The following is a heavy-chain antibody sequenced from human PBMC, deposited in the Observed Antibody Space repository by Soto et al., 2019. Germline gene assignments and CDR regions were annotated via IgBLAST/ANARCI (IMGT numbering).Heavy chain of an antibody. CDR1: GGTFSSYA. J-gene: IGHJ6*02. V-gene: IGHV1-69*13. Sequence: SVKVSCKASGGTFSSYAISWVRQAPGQGLEWMGGIIPIFGTANYAQKFQGRVTITADESTSTAYMGLSSLRSEDTAVYYCAADPYHCSGADCYSIDLPGVSYNGMDVWGQGTSVTVSS. CDR3: AADPYHCSGADCYSIDLPGVSYNGMDV. D-gene: IGHD2-15*01. CDR2: IIPIFGTA.